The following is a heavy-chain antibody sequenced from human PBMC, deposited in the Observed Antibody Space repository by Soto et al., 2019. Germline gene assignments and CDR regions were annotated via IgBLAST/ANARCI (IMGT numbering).Heavy chain of an antibody. CDR1: GGSFSGYY. J-gene: IGHJ6*02. CDR2: INHSGST. Sequence: XATLSLTCAVYGGSFSGYYWSWIRQPPGKGLEWIGEINHSGSTNYNPSLKSRVTISVDTSKNQFSLKLSSVTAADTAVYYCAREGAVFGLGDVWGQGTTVTVSS. CDR3: AREGAVFGLGDV. D-gene: IGHD3-10*02. V-gene: IGHV4-34*01.